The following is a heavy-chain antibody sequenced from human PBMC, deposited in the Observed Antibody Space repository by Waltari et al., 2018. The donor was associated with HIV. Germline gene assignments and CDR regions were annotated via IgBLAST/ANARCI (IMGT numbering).Heavy chain of an antibody. CDR1: GDSISGYY. CDR3: ARQGVVVITPRRDFYYGLDV. V-gene: IGHV4-4*07. CDR2: IYTTGST. Sequence: QVQLLESGPGLVKPSETLSLTCTVPGDSISGYYLSWIRYPAGRGQEWIGRIYTTGSTNYNPSLKSRVTMSVDTSKNQFSLNLTSVTAADTAVYYCARQGVVVITPRRDFYYGLDVWGQGTTVAVSS. D-gene: IGHD3-22*01. J-gene: IGHJ6*02.